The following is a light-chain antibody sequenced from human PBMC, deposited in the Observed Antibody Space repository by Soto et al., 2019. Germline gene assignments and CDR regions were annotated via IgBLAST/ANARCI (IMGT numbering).Light chain of an antibody. V-gene: IGKV3-20*01. J-gene: IGKJ2*01. Sequence: EIVMTQSPGTLSLSPGERVTLSCSASQSVSSNKLAWVQQRPGQAPRFLIYGTSTRATGIPDRFSGSGSGTDFTLTISRLEPEDFAVYYCQQYGTSPYTFGQGTKVEIK. CDR3: QQYGTSPYT. CDR1: QSVSSNK. CDR2: GTS.